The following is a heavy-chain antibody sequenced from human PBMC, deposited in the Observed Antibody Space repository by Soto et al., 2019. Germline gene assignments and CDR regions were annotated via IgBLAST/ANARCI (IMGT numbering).Heavy chain of an antibody. J-gene: IGHJ1*01. CDR1: GYTFTGYA. D-gene: IGHD4-17*01. CDR3: ARCSSDYSDDGFSLKY. V-gene: IGHV1-18*01. CDR2: ISAYSGHT. Sequence: QVQLVQSGAEVKRPGASVKVSCKASGYTFTGYAFSWVRQAPGQGLEWMGWISAYSGHTVYSQKFQDRVTMTTDPSTTTTYLEVRSLGSDDTAGYYCARCSSDYSDDGFSLKYWGQGTLVTVS.